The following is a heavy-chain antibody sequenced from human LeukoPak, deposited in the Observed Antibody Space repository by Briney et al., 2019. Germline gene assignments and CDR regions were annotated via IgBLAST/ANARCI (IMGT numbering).Heavy chain of an antibody. J-gene: IGHJ5*02. D-gene: IGHD3-3*01. CDR3: ARENVDYDFWSGYPNWFDP. CDR2: IRQDGSEK. Sequence: GGSLRLSCAVSGFTFTSYWMSWVRQAPGKGLEWVANIRQDGSEKYYVDSVKGRFSISRDNAKKSLYLQMNSLRADDTAVYYYARENVDYDFWSGYPNWFDPWGQGTLVTVSS. V-gene: IGHV3-7*05. CDR1: GFTFTSYW.